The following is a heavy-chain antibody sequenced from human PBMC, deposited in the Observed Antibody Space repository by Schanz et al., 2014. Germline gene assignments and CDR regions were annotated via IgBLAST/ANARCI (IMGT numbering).Heavy chain of an antibody. CDR2: INPSGGST. Sequence: QVQLVQSGAGVKKPGSSVRVSCKASGGTFSRLTFSWVRQAPGQGLEWMGMINPSGGSTTYAQKFQGRVTMTRDTSTSTVYMELSSLRSDDTAVYYCARDRRRYCSTASCLHDNWFDPWGQGTLVIVSS. D-gene: IGHD2-2*01. CDR1: GGTFSRLT. CDR3: ARDRRRYCSTASCLHDNWFDP. J-gene: IGHJ5*02. V-gene: IGHV1-46*01.